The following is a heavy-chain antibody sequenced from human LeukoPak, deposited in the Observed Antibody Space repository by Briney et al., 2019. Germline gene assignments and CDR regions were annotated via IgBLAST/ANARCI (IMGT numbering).Heavy chain of an antibody. J-gene: IGHJ4*02. CDR1: GYTFTGYY. CDR2: INPNSGGT. D-gene: IGHD6-13*01. V-gene: IGHV1-2*02. CDR3: ARDGGYSSPPDY. Sequence: ASVKVSCKASGYTFTGYYMHWVRQAPGQGLEWMGWINPNSGGTNYAQKFQGRVTMTRNTSISTAYMELSRLRSDDTAVYYCARDGGYSSPPDYWGQGTLVTVSS.